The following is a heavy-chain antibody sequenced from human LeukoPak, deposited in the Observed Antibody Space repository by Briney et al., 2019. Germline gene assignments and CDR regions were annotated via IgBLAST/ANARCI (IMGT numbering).Heavy chain of an antibody. V-gene: IGHV3-30*04. Sequence: GGSLRLSCAASGFTFSNYAMHWVRQVPGKGLEWVAVISYDGSRKYYSDSVKGRLTISRDNSKNTVYVQMNSLRVEDTAVYYCARALGYSYEGYWGQGTLVTVSS. CDR3: ARALGYSYEGY. J-gene: IGHJ4*02. CDR2: ISYDGSRK. D-gene: IGHD5-18*01. CDR1: GFTFSNYA.